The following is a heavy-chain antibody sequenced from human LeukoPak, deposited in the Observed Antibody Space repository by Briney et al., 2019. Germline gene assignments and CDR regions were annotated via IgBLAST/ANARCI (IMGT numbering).Heavy chain of an antibody. V-gene: IGHV4-59*01. D-gene: IGHD3-9*01. CDR2: IYSGST. CDR3: ARSSYDILTGYYYGH. CDR1: GGSISSYC. J-gene: IGHJ4*02. Sequence: PSETLSLTCTVSGGSISSYCWNWIRQPPGKGLEWIGYIYSGSTNYNLPLRSRVTISVDSSKNQFSLKLRSVTAADTAVYYCARSSYDILTGYYYGHWGQGTLVTVSS.